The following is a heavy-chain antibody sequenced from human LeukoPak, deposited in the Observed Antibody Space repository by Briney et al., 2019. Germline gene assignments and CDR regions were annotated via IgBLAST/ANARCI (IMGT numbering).Heavy chain of an antibody. CDR2: ITYNGGST. D-gene: IGHD5-18*01. V-gene: IGHV3-20*04. Sequence: GGSLRLSCAASGFTFDDYDMTWVRQAPGKGLEWVSGITYNGGSTGYADSVKGRFTVSRDITKNSLYLQMNSLRAEDTALYYCARRGNSHGSEYWGQGTLVTVSS. CDR1: GFTFDDYD. CDR3: ARRGNSHGSEY. J-gene: IGHJ4*02.